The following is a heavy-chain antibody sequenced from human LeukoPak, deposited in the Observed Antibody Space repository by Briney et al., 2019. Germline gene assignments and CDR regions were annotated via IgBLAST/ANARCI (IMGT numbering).Heavy chain of an antibody. D-gene: IGHD3-22*01. CDR2: ISSNGGST. CDR3: ARDYYYDSSGYYFDY. V-gene: IGHV3-64*01. Sequence: GGSLRLSCAASGFTFSSYAMHWVRQAPGKGLEHASAISSNGGSTYYANSVKGRFTISRDNSKNTLYLQMGSLRAEDMAVYYCARDYYYDSSGYYFDYWGQGTLVTVSS. CDR1: GFTFSSYA. J-gene: IGHJ4*02.